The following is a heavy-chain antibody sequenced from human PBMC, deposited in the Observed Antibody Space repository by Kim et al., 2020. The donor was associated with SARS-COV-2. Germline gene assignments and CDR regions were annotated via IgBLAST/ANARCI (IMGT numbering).Heavy chain of an antibody. D-gene: IGHD2-8*02. CDR3: ARDLFHTGFDY. V-gene: IGHV1-3*01. J-gene: IGHJ4*02. CDR2: INAGTGNT. Sequence: ASVKVSCKASGYILTNFAIQWVRQAPGQRLEWMGWINAGTGNTKFSQQFQGRVTFTRDTSANTASMELSSLGSEDTAVYYCARDLFHTGFDYWGQGTLVAVSS. CDR1: GYILTNFA.